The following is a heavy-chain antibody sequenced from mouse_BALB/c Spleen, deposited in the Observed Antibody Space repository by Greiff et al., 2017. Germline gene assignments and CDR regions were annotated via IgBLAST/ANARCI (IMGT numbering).Heavy chain of an antibody. CDR3: ARGESSIYYYGSEKWAY. CDR1: GYSITSDYA. V-gene: IGHV3-2*02. J-gene: IGHJ3*01. D-gene: IGHD1-1*01. Sequence: EVKLQESGPGLVKPSQSLSLTCTVTGYSITSDYAWNWIRQFPGNKLEWMGYISYSGSTSYNPSLKSRISITRDTSKNQFFLQLNSVTTEDTATYYCARGESSIYYYGSEKWAYWGQGTLVTVSA. CDR2: ISYSGST.